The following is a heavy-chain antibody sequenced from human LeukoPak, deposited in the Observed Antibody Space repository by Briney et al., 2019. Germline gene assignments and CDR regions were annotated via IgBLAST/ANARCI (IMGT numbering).Heavy chain of an antibody. D-gene: IGHD3-9*01. CDR1: GGSISSGDYY. CDR2: IYYSGST. CDR3: ARDKGYDILTGYYFDP. Sequence: SETLSLTCTVSGGSISSGDYYWSWIRQPPGKGLGWIGYIYYSGSTYYNPSLKSRVTISVDTSKNQFSLKLSSVTAADTAVYYCARDKGYDILTGYYFDPWGQGTLVTVSS. J-gene: IGHJ5*02. V-gene: IGHV4-30-4*01.